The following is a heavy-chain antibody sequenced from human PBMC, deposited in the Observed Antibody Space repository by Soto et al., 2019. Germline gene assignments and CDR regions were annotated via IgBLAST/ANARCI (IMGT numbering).Heavy chain of an antibody. CDR2: IQQDGSEK. D-gene: IGHD4-17*01. J-gene: IGHJ4*02. CDR1: VFTFSRFC. CDR3: ARVRYGGNSYYFDY. Sequence: GSLRLSCTVSVFTFSRFCMGWVRQAPGRGLEWVANIQQDGSEKYYVESVKGRFTMSKDNVKNSLYLQMNSLGAEDTAVYHCARVRYGGNSYYFDYWGQGALVNVSS. V-gene: IGHV3-7*03.